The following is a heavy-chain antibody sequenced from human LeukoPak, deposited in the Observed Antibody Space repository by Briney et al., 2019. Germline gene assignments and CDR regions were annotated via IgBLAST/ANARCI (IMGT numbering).Heavy chain of an antibody. CDR1: GGSISSGDYY. CDR2: IYYSGST. Sequence: PSETLSLTCTVSGGSISSGDYYWSWIRQPPGKGLEWIGYIYYSGSTYYNPSLKSRVTISVDTSKNHFSLRLSSVTSAGTAVYYCAREWAVLQPRFDPWGQGTLVTVSS. V-gene: IGHV4-30-4*01. J-gene: IGHJ5*02. D-gene: IGHD1-1*01. CDR3: AREWAVLQPRFDP.